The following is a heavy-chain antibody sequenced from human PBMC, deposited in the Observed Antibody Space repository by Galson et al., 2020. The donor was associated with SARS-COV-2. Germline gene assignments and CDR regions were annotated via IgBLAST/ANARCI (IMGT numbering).Heavy chain of an antibody. CDR2: IYHSGST. V-gene: IGHV4-38-2*02. J-gene: IGHJ4*02. CDR3: ARLTYYYDSSGPLYYFDY. Sequence: SETLSLTCTVSGYSISSGYYWGWIRQPPGKGLEWIGSIYHSGSTYYNPSLKSRVTISVDTSKNQFSLKLSSVTADTAVYYCARLTYYYDSSGPLYYFDYWGQGTLVTVSS. CDR1: GYSISSGYY. D-gene: IGHD3-22*01.